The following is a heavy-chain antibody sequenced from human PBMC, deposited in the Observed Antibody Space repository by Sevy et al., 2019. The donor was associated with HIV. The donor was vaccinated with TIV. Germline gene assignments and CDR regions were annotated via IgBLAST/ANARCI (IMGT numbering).Heavy chain of an antibody. D-gene: IGHD3-10*01. CDR3: TRALMNYYGSGSYYKSPAFDY. CDR1: GFTFGDYA. V-gene: IGHV3-49*03. Sequence: GGSLRLSCTASGFTFGDYAMSWFRQAPGKGLEWVGFIRSKAYGGTTEYAASVKGRFTISRDDSKSIAYLQTNSLKTEDTAVYYCTRALMNYYGSGSYYKSPAFDYWGQGTLVTVSS. CDR2: IRSKAYGGTT. J-gene: IGHJ4*02.